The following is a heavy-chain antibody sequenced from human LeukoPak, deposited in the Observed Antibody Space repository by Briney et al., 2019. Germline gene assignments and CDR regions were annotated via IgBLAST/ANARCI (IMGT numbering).Heavy chain of an antibody. V-gene: IGHV3-9*01. D-gene: IGHD4-23*01. CDR3: ARHEMDYGGNSGYYYGMDV. CDR1: GFTFDDYA. Sequence: GGSLRLSCAASGFTFDDYAMHWVRQAPGKGLEWVSGISWNSGSIGYADSVKGRFTISRDNAKNSLYLQMNSLRAEDTALYYCARHEMDYGGNSGYYYGMDVWGQGTTVTVSS. J-gene: IGHJ6*02. CDR2: ISWNSGSI.